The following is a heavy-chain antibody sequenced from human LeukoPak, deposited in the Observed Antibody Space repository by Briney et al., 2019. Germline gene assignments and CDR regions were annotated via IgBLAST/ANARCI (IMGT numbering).Heavy chain of an antibody. J-gene: IGHJ6*03. Sequence: KPSQTLSLTCTVSGGSISSGDYYWSWIRQPPGKGLEWIGYIYYSWSTYYNPSLKSRVTISVDTSKNQLSLKLSSVTAADTAVYYCARERPDRNYYYMDVWGKGTTVTVSS. CDR3: ARERPDRNYYYMDV. CDR2: IYYSWST. V-gene: IGHV4-30-4*08. CDR1: GGSISSGDYY.